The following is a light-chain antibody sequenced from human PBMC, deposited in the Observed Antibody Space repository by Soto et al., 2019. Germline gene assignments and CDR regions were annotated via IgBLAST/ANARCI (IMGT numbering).Light chain of an antibody. J-gene: IGLJ2*01. CDR1: SGSTANNY. Sequence: NFMLTQPHSVSESPGKTLSISCTRSSGSTANNYVQWYQQRPGSAPTTVIYENNQRLSGVPDRFSGSTDGSSNSASLTIAGLQTEDEADYYCQSYDSEFVVFGGGTKLTVL. V-gene: IGLV6-57*04. CDR2: ENN. CDR3: QSYDSEFVV.